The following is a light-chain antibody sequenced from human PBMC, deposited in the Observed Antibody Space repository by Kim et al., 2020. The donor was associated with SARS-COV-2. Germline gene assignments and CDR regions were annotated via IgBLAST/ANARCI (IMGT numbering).Light chain of an antibody. J-gene: IGLJ2*01. Sequence: QSVLTQPPSVSGAPGQRVTISCTGSSSSIGAGYEVHWYQQLPGTAPKLLIYGNNNRPSGVPDRFSGSKSGTSASLAITGLQAEDEADYYCQSYDSSLSVVLFGGGTKLTVL. CDR3: QSYDSSLSVVL. V-gene: IGLV1-40*01. CDR2: GNN. CDR1: SSSIGAGYE.